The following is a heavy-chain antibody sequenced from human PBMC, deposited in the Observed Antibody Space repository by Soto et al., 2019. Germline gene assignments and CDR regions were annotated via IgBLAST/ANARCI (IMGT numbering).Heavy chain of an antibody. CDR2: ISYDGSNK. CDR3: AKSPGPNVSGVSANYHFAY. V-gene: IGHV3-30*18. J-gene: IGHJ4*02. D-gene: IGHD2-15*01. CDR1: GFTFSNYG. Sequence: QVQLVESGGDVVQPGRSLRLSCAASGFTFSNYGMNWVRQAPGKGLEWVAVISYDGSNKYYADSVRGRFTISRDNSKNTLYGQMASLRTEKRAVYYCAKSPGPNVSGVSANYHFAYWGQEPLVTAPS.